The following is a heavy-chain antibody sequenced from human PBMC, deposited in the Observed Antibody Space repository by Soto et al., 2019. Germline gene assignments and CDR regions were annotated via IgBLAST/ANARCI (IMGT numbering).Heavy chain of an antibody. CDR3: ARDDPXSXXGSSSWAYDY. J-gene: IGHJ4*02. CDR2: ISSSSSYI. D-gene: IGHD6-13*01. V-gene: IGHV3-21*01. Sequence: EVQLVESGGGLVKPGGSLRLSCAASGFTFSSYSMNWVRQAPGKGLEWVSSISSSSSYIYYADSVKGRFTISRDNAKNSLYLQMNXLRAEDTAVYYCARDDPXSXXGSSSWAYDYWGQGTLVTVSS. CDR1: GFTFSSYS.